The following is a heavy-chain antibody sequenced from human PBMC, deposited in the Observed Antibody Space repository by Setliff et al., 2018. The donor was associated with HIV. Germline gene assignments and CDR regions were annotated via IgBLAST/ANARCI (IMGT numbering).Heavy chain of an antibody. V-gene: IGHV1-18*01. D-gene: IGHD2-15*01. Sequence: ASVKVSCKASGYTFSDYDVAWVRQAPGQGLGWMGWISGYSGHTSYAQKIQGRVTMTTATSTSTAYMELRSLRSDDTAVYYCALPYCGGGNCWSSASLPPVGWFDSCGQGTLVTVSS. CDR1: GYTFSDYD. J-gene: IGHJ5*01. CDR2: ISGYSGHT. CDR3: ALPYCGGGNCWSSASLPPVGWFDS.